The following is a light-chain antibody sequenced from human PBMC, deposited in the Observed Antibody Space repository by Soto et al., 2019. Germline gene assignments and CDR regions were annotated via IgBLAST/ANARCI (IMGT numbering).Light chain of an antibody. V-gene: IGKV2-28*01. Sequence: DIVMTQSPLSLPVTPGEPASISCRSSQSLLYSNGNNYLDWYLQKPGQSPQLLIYLGSSLDSGVPDRFSVRGSGTDFTLKISRVEAEDVVVYYCMPDLQSPYTFGQGTKLEIK. J-gene: IGKJ2*01. CDR2: LGS. CDR3: MPDLQSPYT. CDR1: QSLLYSNGNNY.